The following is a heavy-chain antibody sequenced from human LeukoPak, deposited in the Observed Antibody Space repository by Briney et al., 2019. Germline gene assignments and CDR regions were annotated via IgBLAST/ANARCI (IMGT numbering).Heavy chain of an antibody. CDR2: ISSNGGST. J-gene: IGHJ3*02. Sequence: PGGSLRLSCAASGFTFSSYAMHWVRQAPGKGLEYVSAISSNGGSTYYANSVKGRFTISRDNSKNTLYLQMGSLRAEDMAVYYCARDRGPGGITIFGVVINDAFDIWGQGTMVTVSS. CDR1: GFTFSSYA. D-gene: IGHD3-3*01. CDR3: ARDRGPGGITIFGVVINDAFDI. V-gene: IGHV3-64*01.